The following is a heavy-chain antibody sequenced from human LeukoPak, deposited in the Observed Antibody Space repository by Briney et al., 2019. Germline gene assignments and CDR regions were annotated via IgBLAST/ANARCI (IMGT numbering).Heavy chain of an antibody. CDR2: INPNSGGT. J-gene: IGHJ4*02. CDR3: ARAVKYCSSTSCLAFDY. V-gene: IGHV1-2*02. Sequence: ASVKVSCKASGYTFTGYYMHWVRQAPGQGLEWMGWINPNSGGTNYAQKFQGRVTMTRDTSISTAYMELSRLRSDDTAVYYCARAVKYCSSTSCLAFDYWGQGTLVTVSS. CDR1: GYTFTGYY. D-gene: IGHD2-2*01.